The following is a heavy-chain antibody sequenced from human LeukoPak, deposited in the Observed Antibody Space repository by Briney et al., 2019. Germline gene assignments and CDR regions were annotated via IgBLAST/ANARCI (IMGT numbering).Heavy chain of an antibody. CDR2: IKSKSDGGTT. CDR3: STGIFGAFNM. D-gene: IGHD3-10*02. V-gene: IGHV3-15*01. Sequence: GGSLRLSCAASGFTFSNAWMIWVRQAPGKGLEWVGRIKSKSDGGTTDYAAPVKGRFTISRDDSKNTLYLQMNSLKTEDIAVYYCSTGIFGAFNMWGQGTMVTVSP. J-gene: IGHJ3*02. CDR1: GFTFSNAW.